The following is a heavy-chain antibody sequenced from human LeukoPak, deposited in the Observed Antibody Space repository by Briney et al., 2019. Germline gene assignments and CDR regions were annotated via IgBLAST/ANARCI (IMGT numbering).Heavy chain of an antibody. D-gene: IGHD3-3*01. Sequence: GGSLRLSCAASGFTFSAYAMSWVRQAPGKGLEWVSDISGNGGSTYYADSVKGRFTISRDNSKNTLYLQMNSLRAEDTAVYYCAKDHDFWSGYSDYWGQGTLVTVPS. CDR1: GFTFSAYA. CDR2: ISGNGGST. J-gene: IGHJ4*02. V-gene: IGHV3-23*01. CDR3: AKDHDFWSGYSDY.